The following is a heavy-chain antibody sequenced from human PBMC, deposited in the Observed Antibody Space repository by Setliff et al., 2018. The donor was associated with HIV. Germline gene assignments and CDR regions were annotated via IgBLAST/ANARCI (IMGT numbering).Heavy chain of an antibody. J-gene: IGHJ3*01. Sequence: SETLSLTCTVSGGSISGHYWSWIRQPPGMGLEWAGYIYYSGSTYSNPSLMSRATMSVDTSKNQFSLELRSVTVADTAVYFCAREDASGNHAFDFWGQGKMVTVSS. CDR2: IYYSGST. V-gene: IGHV4-59*11. D-gene: IGHD2-2*01. CDR3: AREDASGNHAFDF. CDR1: GGSISGHY.